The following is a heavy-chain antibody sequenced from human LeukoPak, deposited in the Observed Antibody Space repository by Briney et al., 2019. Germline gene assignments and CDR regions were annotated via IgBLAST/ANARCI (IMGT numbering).Heavy chain of an antibody. Sequence: SETLSLTCTVSGGSISSSSYYWGWIRQPPGKGLEWIGSIYYSGSTYYNPSLKSRVTISVDTSKNQFSLKLSSVTAADTAVYYCARLTYYYDSSGYYYDYWGQGTLVTVSS. CDR3: ARLTYYYDSSGYYYDY. J-gene: IGHJ4*02. D-gene: IGHD3-22*01. V-gene: IGHV4-39*01. CDR2: IYYSGST. CDR1: GGSISSSSYY.